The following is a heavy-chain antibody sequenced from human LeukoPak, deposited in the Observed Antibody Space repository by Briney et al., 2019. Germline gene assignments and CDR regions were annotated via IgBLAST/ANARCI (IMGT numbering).Heavy chain of an antibody. CDR3: ATTTGYSSSWPY. D-gene: IGHD6-13*01. V-gene: IGHV4-39*01. Sequence: PSETLSLTCTVSGGSISSSTYYWGWIRQPPGKGLEWIGSIYYSGSTYYNPSLKSRVTISVDTSKNQFSLKLSSVTAADTAVYYCATTTGYSSSWPYWGQGTLVTVSS. CDR2: IYYSGST. CDR1: GGSISSSTYY. J-gene: IGHJ4*02.